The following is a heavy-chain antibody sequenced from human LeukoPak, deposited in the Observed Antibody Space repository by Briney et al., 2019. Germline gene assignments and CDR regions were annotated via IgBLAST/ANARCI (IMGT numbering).Heavy chain of an antibody. Sequence: ASVKVSCKASGYTFTGYHMHWVRQAPGQGLEWMGWINPNSGGTNYAQKFQGRVTMTRDTSISTAYMELSRLRSDDTAVYYCAANIVVVPAALYYFDYWGQGTLVTVSS. CDR3: AANIVVVPAALYYFDY. J-gene: IGHJ4*02. CDR2: INPNSGGT. CDR1: GYTFTGYH. D-gene: IGHD2-2*01. V-gene: IGHV1-2*02.